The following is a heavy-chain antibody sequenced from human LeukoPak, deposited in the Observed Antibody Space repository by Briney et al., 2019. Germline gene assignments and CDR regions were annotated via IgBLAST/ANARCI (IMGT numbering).Heavy chain of an antibody. J-gene: IGHJ4*02. CDR3: ARSSIAARPWDY. CDR2: ISGSGGST. D-gene: IGHD6-6*01. Sequence: GGSLRLSCAASGFTFSSYAMSWVRQAPGKGMEWVSAISGSGGSTYYADSVKGRFTISRDNSKNTLYLQMNSLRAEDTAVYYCARSSIAARPWDYWGQGTLVTVSS. V-gene: IGHV3-23*01. CDR1: GFTFSSYA.